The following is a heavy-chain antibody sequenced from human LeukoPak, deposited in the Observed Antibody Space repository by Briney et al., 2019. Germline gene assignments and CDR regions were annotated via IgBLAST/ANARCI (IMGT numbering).Heavy chain of an antibody. Sequence: SQTLSLTCTVSGGSISSGDYYWSWIRQPPGKGLEWIGYIYYSRSTYYNPSLKSRVTISVDTSKNQFSLKLSSVTAADTAVYYCARAEWELLFDYWGQGTLVTVSS. V-gene: IGHV4-30-4*08. CDR2: IYYSRST. CDR3: ARAEWELLFDY. CDR1: GGSISSGDYY. J-gene: IGHJ4*02. D-gene: IGHD1-26*01.